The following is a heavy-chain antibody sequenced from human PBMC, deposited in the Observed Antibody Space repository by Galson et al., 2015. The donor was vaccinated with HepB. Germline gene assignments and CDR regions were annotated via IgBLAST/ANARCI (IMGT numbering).Heavy chain of an antibody. CDR2: IIPIFGTA. CDR1: GGTFSSYA. CDR3: ARDEAYYDFWSGYYSGGYYYMDV. D-gene: IGHD3-3*01. V-gene: IGHV1-69*01. Sequence: CKASGGTFSSYAISWVRQAPGQGLEWMGGIIPIFGTANYAQKFQGRVTITADESTSTAYMELSSLRSEDTAVYYCARDEAYYDFWSGYYSGGYYYMDVWGKGTTVTVSS. J-gene: IGHJ6*03.